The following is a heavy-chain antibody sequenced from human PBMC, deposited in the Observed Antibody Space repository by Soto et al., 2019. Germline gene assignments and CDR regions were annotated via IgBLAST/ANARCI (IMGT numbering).Heavy chain of an antibody. CDR2: ISYDGSNK. D-gene: IGHD3-22*01. V-gene: IGHV3-30-3*01. Sequence: QVQLVESGGGVVQPGRSLRLSCAASGFTFSSYAMHWVRQAPGKGLEWVAVISYDGSNKYYADSVKGRFTISRDNSKNTLYLQMNSLRAEDTAVYYFARDPYSSGYPDYWGQGTLVTVSS. CDR3: ARDPYSSGYPDY. CDR1: GFTFSSYA. J-gene: IGHJ4*02.